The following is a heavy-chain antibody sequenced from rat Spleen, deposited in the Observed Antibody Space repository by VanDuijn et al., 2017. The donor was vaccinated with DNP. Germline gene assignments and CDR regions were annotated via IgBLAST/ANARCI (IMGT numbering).Heavy chain of an antibody. Sequence: EVQLVESGGGLVQPGRSMKLSCAASGFTFSDYDMAWVRQAPTKGLEWVACMSPTTRSSYYRDSVRGRFTVSRDDVKNTLYLQMNSLRSEDTATYYCARENYYSGDYWGQGVMVTVSS. V-gene: IGHV5-25*01. J-gene: IGHJ2*01. CDR1: GFTFSDYD. CDR3: ARENYYSGDY. D-gene: IGHD1-1*01. CDR2: MSPTTRSS.